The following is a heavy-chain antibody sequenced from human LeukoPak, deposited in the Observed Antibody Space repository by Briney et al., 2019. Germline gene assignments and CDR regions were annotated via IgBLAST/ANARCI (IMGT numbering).Heavy chain of an antibody. CDR3: ARVRRVATIGAFDI. V-gene: IGHV4-39*07. D-gene: IGHD5-12*01. J-gene: IGHJ3*02. CDR2: IYHSGST. Sequence: NSSETLSLTCTVSGGSISSSSYYWGWIRQPPGKGLEWIGSIYHSGSTNYNPSLKSRVTISVDKSKNQFSLKLSSVTAADTAVYYCARVRRVATIGAFDIWGQGTMVTVSS. CDR1: GGSISSSSYY.